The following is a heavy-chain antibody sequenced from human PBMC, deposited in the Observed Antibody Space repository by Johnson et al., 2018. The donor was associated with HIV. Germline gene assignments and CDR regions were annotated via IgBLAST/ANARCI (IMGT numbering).Heavy chain of an antibody. J-gene: IGHJ3*01. CDR3: ARGYILTGYSGAFDL. V-gene: IGHV3-30*14. CDR2: ISYDGSNK. Sequence: QELLVESGGGLVQPGGSLRLSCAASGFTFSSYAMHWVRQAPGKGLEWVAVISYDGSNKYYADSVKGRFTISRDNSKNTLYLQMNSLRADDTAVHYCARGYILTGYSGAFDLWGQGTMVTVSS. CDR1: GFTFSSYA. D-gene: IGHD3-9*01.